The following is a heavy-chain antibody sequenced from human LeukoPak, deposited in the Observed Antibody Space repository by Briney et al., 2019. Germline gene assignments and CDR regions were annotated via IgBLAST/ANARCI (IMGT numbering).Heavy chain of an antibody. CDR2: ISYDGSNK. J-gene: IGHJ4*02. CDR3: AKDDGVREADPRGYSDY. V-gene: IGHV3-30*18. Sequence: GGSLRLSCAASGFTFSSYGMHWVRQAPGKGLEWVAVISYDGSNKYYADSVKGRFTISRDNSKNTLYLQMNSLRAEDTAVYYCAKDDGVREADPRGYSDYWGQGTLVTVSS. D-gene: IGHD3-10*01. CDR1: GFTFSSYG.